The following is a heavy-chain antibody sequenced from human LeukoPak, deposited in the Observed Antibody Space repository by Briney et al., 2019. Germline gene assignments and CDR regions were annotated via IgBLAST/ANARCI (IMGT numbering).Heavy chain of an antibody. Sequence: APVKVSCKASGYTFTSYGISWVRQAPGQGLEWMGWISAYNGNTNYAQKLQGRVTMTTDTSTSTAYMELRSLRSDDTAVHYCARDRGSSWYEGTDAFDIWGQGTMVTVSS. CDR2: ISAYNGNT. J-gene: IGHJ3*02. CDR3: ARDRGSSWYEGTDAFDI. V-gene: IGHV1-18*01. D-gene: IGHD6-13*01. CDR1: GYTFTSYG.